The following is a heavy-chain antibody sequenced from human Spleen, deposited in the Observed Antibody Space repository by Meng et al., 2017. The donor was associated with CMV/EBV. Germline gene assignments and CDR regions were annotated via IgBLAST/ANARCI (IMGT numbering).Heavy chain of an antibody. Sequence: GESLKISCAASGFTFSSYWMSWVRQAPGKGLEWVANINQDGSEYHYVDSVKGRFTISRDNAKNSLNLQMNSLGAEDTAVYYCARQDRWWFDPWGQGTLVTVSS. CDR2: INQDGSEY. V-gene: IGHV3-7*01. CDR1: GFTFSSYW. J-gene: IGHJ5*02. CDR3: ARQDRWWFDP. D-gene: IGHD4-23*01.